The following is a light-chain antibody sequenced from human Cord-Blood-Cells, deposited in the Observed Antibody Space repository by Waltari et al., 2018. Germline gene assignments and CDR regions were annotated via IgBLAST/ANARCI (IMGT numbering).Light chain of an antibody. V-gene: IGLV2-11*01. J-gene: IGLJ1*01. CDR3: CSYAGSYIYV. Sequence: QSALTQPRSVSGSPGQSVTISCTGTSSDVGGYNSVSWYQQHPGKAPNLMIYDVSKRPSGVPDRFSGSKSGNTASLTISGLQAEDEADYYCCSYAGSYIYVFGTGTKVTVL. CDR1: SSDVGGYNS. CDR2: DVS.